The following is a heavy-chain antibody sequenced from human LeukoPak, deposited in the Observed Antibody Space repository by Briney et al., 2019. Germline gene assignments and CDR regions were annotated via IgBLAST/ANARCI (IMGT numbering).Heavy chain of an antibody. CDR1: GFTFSSYE. J-gene: IGHJ4*02. V-gene: IGHV3-48*03. D-gene: IGHD3-10*01. CDR3: ARTYYGSGSYYFDY. Sequence: GGALRLSCAASGFTFSSYEMNWVRQAPGKGLEWVSYISSSAGTIYYADSVKGRFTISRDNAKNSLYMQMHSLRAEDTAVYYCARTYYGSGSYYFDYWGQGTLVTVSS. CDR2: ISSSAGTI.